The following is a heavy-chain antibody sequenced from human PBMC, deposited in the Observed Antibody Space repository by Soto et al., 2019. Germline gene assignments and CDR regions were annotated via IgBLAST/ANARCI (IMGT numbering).Heavy chain of an antibody. CDR2: IKQDGSEK. V-gene: IGHV3-7*01. J-gene: IGHJ4*02. CDR1: GFTFSSYW. CDR3: ARVSDILTGYYYFDY. Sequence: GGSLRLSCAASGFTFSSYWMSWVRQAPGKGLEWVANIKQDGSEKYYVDSVKGRFTIPRDNAKNSLYLQMNSLRAEDTVVYYCARVSDILTGYYYFDYWGQGTMVTVSS. D-gene: IGHD3-9*01.